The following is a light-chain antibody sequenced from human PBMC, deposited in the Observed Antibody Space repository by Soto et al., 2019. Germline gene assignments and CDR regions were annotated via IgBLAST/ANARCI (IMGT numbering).Light chain of an antibody. J-gene: IGKJ3*01. Sequence: DIQMTQSPSTLSASVGDRVTITCRTSHSITSWLAWYQQKPGKAPKLLIYDASNLQSGVPSRFSGSGSDTEFTLTISSLPPDDFATYYCQQYNGYSFGPGTTVDIK. CDR3: QQYNGYS. CDR2: DAS. V-gene: IGKV1-5*01. CDR1: HSITSW.